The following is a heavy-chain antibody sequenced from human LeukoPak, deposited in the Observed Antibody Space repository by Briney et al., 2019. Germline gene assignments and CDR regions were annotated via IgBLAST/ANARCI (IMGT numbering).Heavy chain of an antibody. Sequence: SETLSLTCTVSGGSISSSSYYWGWIRQPPGKGLEWIGSIYYSGSTYYNPSLKSRVTISVDTSKNQFSLKLSSVTAADTAVYYCARIGCSITSCYIDSWGQGTLVTVSS. CDR2: IYYSGST. V-gene: IGHV4-39*07. CDR3: ARIGCSITSCYIDS. J-gene: IGHJ4*02. CDR1: GGSISSSSYY. D-gene: IGHD2-2*02.